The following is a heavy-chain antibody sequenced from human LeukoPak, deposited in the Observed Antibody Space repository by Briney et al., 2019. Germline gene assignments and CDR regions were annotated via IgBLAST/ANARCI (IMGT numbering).Heavy chain of an antibody. D-gene: IGHD3-22*01. CDR2: IYYSGST. CDR1: GGSVSGYY. V-gene: IGHV4-59*02. J-gene: IGHJ5*02. Sequence: SETLSLTCVVSGGSVSGYYWGWIRQPPGRGLEWIGYIYYSGSTNYNPSLKSRVTISVDTSKNQFSLKLSSVTAADTAVYYCARLYYYDGSGYLAPWGRGTLVTVSS. CDR3: ARLYYYDGSGYLAP.